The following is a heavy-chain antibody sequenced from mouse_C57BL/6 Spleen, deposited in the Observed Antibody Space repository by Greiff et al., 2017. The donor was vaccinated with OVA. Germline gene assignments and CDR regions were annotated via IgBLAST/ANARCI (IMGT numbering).Heavy chain of an antibody. J-gene: IGHJ1*03. D-gene: IGHD1-1*01. CDR1: GYTFTDYN. CDR2: INPNNGGT. CDR3: ARDYGSSYDWYFDV. Sequence: VHVKQSGPELVKPGASVKIPCKASGYTFTDYNMDWVKQSHGKSLEWIGDINPNNGGTIYNQKFKGKATLTVDKSSSTAYMELRSLTSEDTAVYYCARDYGSSYDWYFDVWGTGTTVTVSS. V-gene: IGHV1-18*01.